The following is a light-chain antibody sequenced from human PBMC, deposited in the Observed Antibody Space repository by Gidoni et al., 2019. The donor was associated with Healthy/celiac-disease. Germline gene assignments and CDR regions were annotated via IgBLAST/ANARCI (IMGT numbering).Light chain of an antibody. CDR3: QQYGSSHT. CDR1: QSVSSSY. CDR2: GAS. Sequence: EIVLTQSPGTLSLSPGETATLSCRASQSVSSSYLAWYQQKPGQAPRLLIYGASSRAPGIPDGCSVSGSGTDFTLTISRLEPEDFAVYYCQQYGSSHTFGQXTRLEIK. J-gene: IGKJ2*01. V-gene: IGKV3-20*01.